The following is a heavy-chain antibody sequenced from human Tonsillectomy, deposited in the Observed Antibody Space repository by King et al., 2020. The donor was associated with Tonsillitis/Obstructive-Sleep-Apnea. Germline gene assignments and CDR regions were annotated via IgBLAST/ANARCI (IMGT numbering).Heavy chain of an antibody. CDR2: INHSGST. CDR1: GGSFSVYY. CDR3: AIFPSIFGAAEVDY. V-gene: IGHV4-34*01. D-gene: IGHD3-3*02. Sequence: VQLQQWGAGLLKPSETLSLTCAVYGGSFSVYYWSSIRQPPGKGLEWIWKINHSGSTNYNPSLKSRVTISVDTSKNQFSLRLSSVTAADTAFYYFAIFPSIFGAAEVDYWGQGTLVTVSS. J-gene: IGHJ4*02.